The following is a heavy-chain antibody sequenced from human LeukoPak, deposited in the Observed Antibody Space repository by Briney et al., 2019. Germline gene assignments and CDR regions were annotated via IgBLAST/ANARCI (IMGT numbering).Heavy chain of an antibody. CDR2: IYPGDSDA. J-gene: IGHJ4*02. CDR1: GYSFTSYW. Sequence: GESLKISCKGSGYSFTSYWMGWVRQMPGKGLKWMGIIYPGDSDASYSPSFQGQVPLSDDKSISTAYLQWSSLKASDTAMFCCARRRDLYCGCYFDFDDWGQVTLVTV. D-gene: IGHD1-26*01. CDR3: ARRRDLYCGCYFDFDD. V-gene: IGHV5-51*01.